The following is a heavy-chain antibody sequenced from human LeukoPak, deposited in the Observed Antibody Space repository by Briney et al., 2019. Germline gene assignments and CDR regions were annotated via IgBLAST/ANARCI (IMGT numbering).Heavy chain of an antibody. Sequence: GGSLRLSCAASGFTFSNYWMDWVRQAPGKGLEWVSGIGGSGDSTYYADSVKGRFTISRDNSKNTLYLQMNSLRAEDTAIYYCAKGSIGVVSAANFDYWGQGTLVTVSS. CDR2: IGGSGDST. J-gene: IGHJ4*02. CDR3: AKGSIGVVSAANFDY. V-gene: IGHV3-23*01. D-gene: IGHD2-2*01. CDR1: GFTFSNYW.